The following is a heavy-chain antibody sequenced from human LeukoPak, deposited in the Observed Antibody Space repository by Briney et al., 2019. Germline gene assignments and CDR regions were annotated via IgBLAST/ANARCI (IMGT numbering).Heavy chain of an antibody. V-gene: IGHV3-23*01. J-gene: IGHJ3*02. CDR3: AKDFEWFGESDFDAFDI. Sequence: GGSLRLSCAATVFTFSSFAMSWVRQAPGKGLEWVSAISTNTGGRTYYADSVKGRFSISRDDSRNTVYLQMNSLRAEDTAVYYCAKDFEWFGESDFDAFDIWGQGTMVTVSS. CDR2: ISTNTGGRT. D-gene: IGHD3-10*01. CDR1: VFTFSSFA.